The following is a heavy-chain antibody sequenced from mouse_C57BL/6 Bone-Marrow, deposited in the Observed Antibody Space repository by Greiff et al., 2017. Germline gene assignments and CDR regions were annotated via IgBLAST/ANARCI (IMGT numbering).Heavy chain of an antibody. J-gene: IGHJ3*01. V-gene: IGHV1-26*01. CDR2: INPNNGGT. CDR1: GYTFTDYY. CDR3: ARGAGLPRGFAY. D-gene: IGHD1-1*01. Sequence: VQLQQSGPELVKPGASVKISCKASGYTFTDYYMNWVKQSHGKSLEWIGDINPNNGGTSYNQKFKGKATLTVDKSSSTAYMELRSLTSEDSAVYYCARGAGLPRGFAYWGQGTLVTVSA.